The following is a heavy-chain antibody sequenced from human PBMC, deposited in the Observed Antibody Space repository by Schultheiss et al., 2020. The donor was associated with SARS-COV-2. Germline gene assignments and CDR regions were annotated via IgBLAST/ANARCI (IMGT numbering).Heavy chain of an antibody. J-gene: IGHJ6*02. CDR1: GGSFSGYY. CDR3: ARERGDDFWSGYYSYYGMDV. Sequence: SQTLSLTCAVYGGSFSGYYWSWIRQPPGKGLEWIGYIYYSGSTYYNPSLKSRVTISVDTSKNQFSLKLSSVTAADTAVYYCARERGDDFWSGYYSYYGMDVWGQGTTVTVSS. D-gene: IGHD3-3*01. CDR2: IYYSGST. V-gene: IGHV4-34*09.